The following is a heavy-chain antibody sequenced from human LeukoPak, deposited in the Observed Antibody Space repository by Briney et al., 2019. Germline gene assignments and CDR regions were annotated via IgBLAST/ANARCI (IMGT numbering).Heavy chain of an antibody. D-gene: IGHD5-18*01. V-gene: IGHV1-8*01. CDR2: MNPNSGNT. CDR1: GYTFTSYD. Sequence: ASVKASCKASGYTFTSYDINWVRQATGQGLEWMGWMNPNSGNTGYAQKFQGRVTMTRNTSISTAYMELSSPRSEDTAVYYCARRNTGVVAGLDCWGQGTLVTVSS. J-gene: IGHJ4*02. CDR3: ARRNTGVVAGLDC.